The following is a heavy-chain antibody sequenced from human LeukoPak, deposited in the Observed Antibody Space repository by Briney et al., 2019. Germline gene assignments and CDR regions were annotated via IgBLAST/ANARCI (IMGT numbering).Heavy chain of an antibody. D-gene: IGHD3-22*01. V-gene: IGHV4-4*07. CDR3: ARGTAYYYDSSGRGAFDI. Sequence: PSETLSLTCTVPGGSISSNYWSWIRQPAGKGLELIGRIYTSGSTNYNPSLKSRVTISVDKSKNQFSLKLSSVAAADTAVYYCARGTAYYYDSSGRGAFDIWGQGTMVTVSS. CDR1: GGSISSNY. CDR2: IYTSGST. J-gene: IGHJ3*02.